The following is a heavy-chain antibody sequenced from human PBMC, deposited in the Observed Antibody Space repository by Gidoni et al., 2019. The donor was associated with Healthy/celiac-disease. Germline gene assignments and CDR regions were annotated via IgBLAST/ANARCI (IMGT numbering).Heavy chain of an antibody. Sequence: QVQPQQWGAGLWEPSQTLSTHCAVYGWFFSGYYWSWIRQHPGKGQGWIGEINHSGSTNYNPSLKSRVTISVDTSKNQFSLKLSSVTAADTAVYYCARGVFRRELGYVDYWGQGTLVTVSS. CDR1: GWFFSGYY. D-gene: IGHD3-10*01. J-gene: IGHJ4*02. V-gene: IGHV4-34*01. CDR3: ARGVFRRELGYVDY. CDR2: INHSGST.